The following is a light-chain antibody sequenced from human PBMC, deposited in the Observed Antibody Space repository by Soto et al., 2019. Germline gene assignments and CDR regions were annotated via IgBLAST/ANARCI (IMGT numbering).Light chain of an antibody. CDR2: DAS. J-gene: IGKJ1*01. Sequence: THSTGTLSLSQGERATLSCGASQTVSSSFFAWYQQKPGQAPSLLIYDASSRATGIPDRFSGSGSGTDFTLTISRLEPEDFAVYYCQQYGSSPWTFGQGSMVAIK. CDR1: QTVSSSF. CDR3: QQYGSSPWT. V-gene: IGKV3-20*01.